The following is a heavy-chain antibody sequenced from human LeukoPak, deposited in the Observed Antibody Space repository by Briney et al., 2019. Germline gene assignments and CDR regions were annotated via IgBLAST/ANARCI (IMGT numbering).Heavy chain of an antibody. V-gene: IGHV4-31*03. D-gene: IGHD4-17*01. J-gene: IGHJ3*02. CDR1: GGSISSGGYY. Sequence: SQTLSLTCTVSGGSISSGGYYWSWIRQHPGKGLEWIGYIYYSGSTYYNPSLKSRVTISVDTSKNQFSLKLSSVTAADTAVYYCARRVWAVTTSDAFDIWGQGAMVTVSS. CDR3: ARRVWAVTTSDAFDI. CDR2: IYYSGST.